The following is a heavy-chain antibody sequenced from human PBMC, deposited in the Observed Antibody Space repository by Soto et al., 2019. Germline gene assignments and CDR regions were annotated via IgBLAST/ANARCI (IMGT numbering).Heavy chain of an antibody. CDR3: ARGRSGRSKD. J-gene: IGHJ4*02. D-gene: IGHD4-4*01. CDR2: ISVSGATI. Sequence: GGSLRLSCAASGLTFIDHYLSWIRQAPGKGLEWISYISVSGATIFYADSVEGRFTISRDNAKNSLYLQMNSLRVDDTAVYYCARGRSGRSKDWGQGILVTVS. V-gene: IGHV3-11*01. CDR1: GLTFIDHY.